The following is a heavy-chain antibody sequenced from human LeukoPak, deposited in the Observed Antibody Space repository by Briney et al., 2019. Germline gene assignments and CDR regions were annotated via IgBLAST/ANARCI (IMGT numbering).Heavy chain of an antibody. Sequence: GASVKVSCKAAGYTFTAYYIHWVRQAPGQGLEWMGWINPNSGGTDYAQNFQGRVTLTRDTSITTAYMELSRLRSDDTAVYYCAKARGLYCSSISYYDCDVWGKGTTVTVSS. V-gene: IGHV1-2*02. J-gene: IGHJ6*04. CDR1: GYTFTAYY. CDR3: AKARGLYCSSISYYDCDV. CDR2: INPNSGGT. D-gene: IGHD2-2*01.